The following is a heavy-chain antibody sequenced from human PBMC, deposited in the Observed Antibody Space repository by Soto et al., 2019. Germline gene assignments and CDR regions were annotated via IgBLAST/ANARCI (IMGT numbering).Heavy chain of an antibody. J-gene: IGHJ4*02. Sequence: SETLSLTCTVSGGSISNSNYYWGWIRQPPGKGLEWIGSIYYRGSTYYNPSLKSRVTISVGTSTNQFSLKLSSVTAADTAAYYCARLGRYSGYEYFDYWGQGTLVTVS. CDR3: ARLGRYSGYEYFDY. D-gene: IGHD5-12*01. CDR1: GGSISNSNYY. CDR2: IYYRGST. V-gene: IGHV4-39*01.